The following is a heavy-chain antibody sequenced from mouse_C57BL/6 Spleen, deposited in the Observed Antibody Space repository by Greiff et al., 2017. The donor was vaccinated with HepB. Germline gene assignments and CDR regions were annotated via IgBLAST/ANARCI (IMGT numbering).Heavy chain of an antibody. CDR2: INPNNGGT. V-gene: IGHV1-18*01. CDR3: ARSRGNHGFDY. D-gene: IGHD2-1*01. J-gene: IGHJ2*01. Sequence: EVKLVESGPELVKPGASVKIPCKASGYTFTDYNMDWVKQSHGKSLEWIGDINPNNGGTIYNQKFKGKATLTVDKSSSTASMELRSLTSEDTAVYYCARSRGNHGFDYWGQGTTLTVSS. CDR1: GYTFTDYN.